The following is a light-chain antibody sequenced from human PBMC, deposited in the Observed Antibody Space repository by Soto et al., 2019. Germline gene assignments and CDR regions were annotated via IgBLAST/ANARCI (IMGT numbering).Light chain of an antibody. CDR1: QSINTY. Sequence: DIQMTQSPSSLSASVGDRVTITCRASQSINTYLNWYHQKPGKAPKLLVYAASSLPTGVPSRFSGSGSGTDFTLTISSLQPEDFATYYCQQTYSIPWTFGQGTKVEIK. J-gene: IGKJ1*01. CDR3: QQTYSIPWT. V-gene: IGKV1-39*01. CDR2: AAS.